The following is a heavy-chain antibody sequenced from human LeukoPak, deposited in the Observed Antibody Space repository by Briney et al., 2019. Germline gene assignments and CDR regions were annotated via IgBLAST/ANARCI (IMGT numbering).Heavy chain of an antibody. CDR1: GLTLSIYV. D-gene: IGHD3-10*01. CDR3: ATTPGAYYYYHIDV. Sequence: PGGSLRLACSASGLTLSIYVMTSVRPAPGKGLEWVLAIFGSGGGTYYADSVKGRFPISRDNSKNTLYLQMNSLRAEDTAVYYCATTPGAYYYYHIDVGSQGTTVTVP. V-gene: IGHV3-23*01. CDR2: IFGSGGGT. J-gene: IGHJ6*02.